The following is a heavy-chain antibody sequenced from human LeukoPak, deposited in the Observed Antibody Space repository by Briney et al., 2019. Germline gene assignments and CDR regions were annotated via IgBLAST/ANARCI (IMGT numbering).Heavy chain of an antibody. V-gene: IGHV3-7*01. J-gene: IGHJ4*02. CDR3: TRGGDY. Sequence: PGGSLRLSCAASGFTFSRYWMNWVRQAPGKGLEWLANIKEDGSQTYHVDSVKGRFTISRDNAKSTLYLQMSSLRGEDTAVYYCTRGGDYWGQGTLVTVSS. CDR1: GFTFSRYW. CDR2: IKEDGSQT.